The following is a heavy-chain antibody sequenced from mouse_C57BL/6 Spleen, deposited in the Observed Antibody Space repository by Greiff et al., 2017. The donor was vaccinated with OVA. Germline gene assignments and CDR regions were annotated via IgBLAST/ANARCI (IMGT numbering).Heavy chain of an antibody. V-gene: IGHV5-6*01. CDR3: ARLGLLRAMDY. J-gene: IGHJ4*01. Sequence: EVQLVESGGDLVKPGGSLKLSCAASGFTFSSYGMSWVRQTPDKRLEWVATISSGGSYTYYPDSVKGRFTISRDNAKNTLYLQMSSLKSEDTAMYYCARLGLLRAMDYWGQGTSVTVSS. CDR2: ISSGGSYT. CDR1: GFTFSSYG. D-gene: IGHD2-3*01.